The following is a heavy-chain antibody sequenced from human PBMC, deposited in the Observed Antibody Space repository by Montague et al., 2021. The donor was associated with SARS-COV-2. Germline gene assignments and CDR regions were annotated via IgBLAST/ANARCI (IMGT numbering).Heavy chain of an antibody. V-gene: IGHV6-1*01. CDR2: TYFRSSFYN. CDR1: GDSVSSSTVA. CDR3: ARQDTSGWLTVDY. J-gene: IGHJ4*02. Sequence: CAISGDSVSSSTVAWNWLRQSPSRGLEWLGRTYFRSSFYNDYALSVKSRLNIQPDSAKNQFSLQLTSVTPEDTAIYYCARQDTSGWLTVDYWGQGILVTVSS. D-gene: IGHD6-19*01.